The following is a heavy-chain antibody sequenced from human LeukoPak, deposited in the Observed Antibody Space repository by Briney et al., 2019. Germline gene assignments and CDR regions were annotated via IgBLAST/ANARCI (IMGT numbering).Heavy chain of an antibody. J-gene: IGHJ4*02. Sequence: ASVKLYCKASGYTFTSYGISWVRQAPGQGLEWMGWISAYNGNTNYAQKLQGRVTMTTDTSTGTAYMELRSLRSDDTAVYYCATSPDPPSSPFDYWGQGTLVTVSS. CDR1: GYTFTSYG. CDR2: ISAYNGNT. V-gene: IGHV1-18*01. CDR3: ATSPDPPSSPFDY.